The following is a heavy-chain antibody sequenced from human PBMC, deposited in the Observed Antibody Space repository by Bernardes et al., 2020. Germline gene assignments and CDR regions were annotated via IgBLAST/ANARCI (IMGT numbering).Heavy chain of an antibody. CDR1: GYTFTGYY. Sequence: ASVKVSCKASGYTFTGYYMHWVRQAPGQGLEWMGWINPNSGGTNYAQKFQGRVTMTRDTSISTAYMELSRLRSDDTAVYYCARSHPDYGALHDAFDIWGQGTMVTVSS. V-gene: IGHV1-2*02. D-gene: IGHD4-17*01. CDR2: INPNSGGT. CDR3: ARSHPDYGALHDAFDI. J-gene: IGHJ3*02.